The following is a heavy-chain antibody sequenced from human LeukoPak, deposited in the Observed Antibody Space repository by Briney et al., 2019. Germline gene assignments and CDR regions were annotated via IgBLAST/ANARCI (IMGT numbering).Heavy chain of an antibody. Sequence: PSETLSLTCTVSGGSISSYYWSWIRQPPGKGLEWIGYIYYSGSTNYNPSLKSRVTISVDTSKNQFSLKLSSVTAADTAVYYCARFTSHCFDYWGQGTLVTVSS. V-gene: IGHV4-59*08. D-gene: IGHD2-2*01. CDR3: ARFTSHCFDY. CDR2: IYYSGST. CDR1: GGSISSYY. J-gene: IGHJ4*02.